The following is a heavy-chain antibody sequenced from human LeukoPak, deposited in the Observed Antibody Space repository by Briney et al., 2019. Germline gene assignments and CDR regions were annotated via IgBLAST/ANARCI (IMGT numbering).Heavy chain of an antibody. Sequence: ASVKVSCKASGYTFTGYYMHWVRQAPGQGLEWMGWINPNSGGTNYAQKFQGRVTMTRDTSISTAYMELSRLRSDDTAVYYRAREVAVAGTGNWFDPWGQGTLVTVSS. D-gene: IGHD6-19*01. CDR2: INPNSGGT. J-gene: IGHJ5*02. CDR1: GYTFTGYY. V-gene: IGHV1-2*02. CDR3: AREVAVAGTGNWFDP.